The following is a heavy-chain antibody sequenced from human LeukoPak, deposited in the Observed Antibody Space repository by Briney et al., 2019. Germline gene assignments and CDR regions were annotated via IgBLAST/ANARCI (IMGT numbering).Heavy chain of an antibody. Sequence: GGSLRLSCSASGFTFSSYAMHWVRQAPGKGLEYVSAISSNGGSTYYADSVKGRFTISRDNSKNTLYLQMNSLRAEDTAVYYCARVNGAYCSSTSCPSPHFDYWGQGTLVTVSS. V-gene: IGHV3-64*04. D-gene: IGHD2-2*01. CDR3: ARVNGAYCSSTSCPSPHFDY. CDR1: GFTFSSYA. CDR2: ISSNGGST. J-gene: IGHJ4*02.